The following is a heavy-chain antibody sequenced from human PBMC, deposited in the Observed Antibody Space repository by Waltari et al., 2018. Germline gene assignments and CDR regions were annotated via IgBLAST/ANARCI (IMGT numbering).Heavy chain of an antibody. V-gene: IGHV1-2*04. Sequence: QVQLVQSGAEVKKPGASVKVSCKASGYTFTGYYMHWVRQAPGQGLEWMGWINPNSGGTNYAQKFQGWGTMTRDTSISTAYMELSRLRSDDTAVYYCARGSCSSTSCYYGMDVWGQGTTVTVSS. CDR2: INPNSGGT. D-gene: IGHD2-2*01. CDR3: ARGSCSSTSCYYGMDV. CDR1: GYTFTGYY. J-gene: IGHJ6*02.